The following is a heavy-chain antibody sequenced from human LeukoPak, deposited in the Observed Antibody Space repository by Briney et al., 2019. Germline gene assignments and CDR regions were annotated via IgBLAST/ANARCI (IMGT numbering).Heavy chain of an antibody. CDR1: GITFSSYW. CDR2: INSDGRST. J-gene: IGHJ4*02. D-gene: IGHD4-23*01. Sequence: PGGSLRLSCAASGITFSSYWMHWVRQAPGKGLVWVSRINSDGRSTNYADSVKGRFTISRDNAKNTLYLQMNSLRAEDTAVYYCARSAYPGNFVIEDWGRGTLVTVSS. CDR3: ARSAYPGNFVIED. V-gene: IGHV3-74*01.